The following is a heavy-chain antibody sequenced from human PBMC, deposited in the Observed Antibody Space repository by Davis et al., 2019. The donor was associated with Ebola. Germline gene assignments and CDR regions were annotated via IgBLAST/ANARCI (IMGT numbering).Heavy chain of an antibody. D-gene: IGHD6-19*01. Sequence: GESLKISCAASGFTFSSYWMSWVRQAPGKGLEWVANIKQDGSEKYYVDSVKGRFTISRDNAKNSLYLQMNSLRAEDTAVYYCASTNLAGPYYFDYWGQGTLVTVSS. CDR3: ASTNLAGPYYFDY. CDR2: IKQDGSEK. CDR1: GFTFSSYW. V-gene: IGHV3-7*03. J-gene: IGHJ4*02.